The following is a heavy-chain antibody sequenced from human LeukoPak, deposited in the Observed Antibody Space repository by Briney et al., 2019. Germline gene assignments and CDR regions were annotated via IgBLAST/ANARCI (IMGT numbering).Heavy chain of an antibody. CDR1: GFTFSSYA. CDR3: AKSRGSSWFANFDY. CDR2: ISGSGGST. Sequence: GGSLRLSCAASGFTFSSYAMSWVRQAPGKGLEWVSAISGSGGSTYYADSVKGRFTISRDNSKNTLYLQMNSLRAEETAVYYCAKSRGSSWFANFDYWGQGTLVTVSS. D-gene: IGHD6-13*01. J-gene: IGHJ4*02. V-gene: IGHV3-23*01.